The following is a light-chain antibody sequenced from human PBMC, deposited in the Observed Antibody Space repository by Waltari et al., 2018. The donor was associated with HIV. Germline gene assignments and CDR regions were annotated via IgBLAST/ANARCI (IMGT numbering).Light chain of an antibody. V-gene: IGKV1-39*01. J-gene: IGKJ5*01. CDR1: QNIKTL. CDR2: GVP. CDR3: QHTYSVSIT. Sequence: QLTQSRSSLSASLGLKVTITCRASQNIKTLLNWYQIRPGKAPRLLMYGVPGLPAGVPPSLTGVGSGSDFTLTLNNLQPEALAYDFCQHTYSVSITFGPGTRVEI.